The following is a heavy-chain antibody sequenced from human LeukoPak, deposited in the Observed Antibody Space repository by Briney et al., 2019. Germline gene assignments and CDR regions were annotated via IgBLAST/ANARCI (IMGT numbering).Heavy chain of an antibody. CDR3: ARDYVDTTMGQRFDP. J-gene: IGHJ5*02. D-gene: IGHD5-18*01. Sequence: PSETLSLTCTVSGASISSYYWSWIRQPAGKGLEWIGRIYTNGTTNYNPSLKSRVTISVDKSKNQFSLKLSSVTAADTAVYYCARDYVDTTMGQRFDPWGHGTLVTVSS. V-gene: IGHV4-4*07. CDR1: GASISSYY. CDR2: IYTNGTT.